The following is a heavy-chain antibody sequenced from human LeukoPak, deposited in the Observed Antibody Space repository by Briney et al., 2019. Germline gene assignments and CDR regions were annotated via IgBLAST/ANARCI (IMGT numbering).Heavy chain of an antibody. V-gene: IGHV1-18*01. CDR2: ISAYNGNT. CDR1: GYTFTSYG. J-gene: IGHJ4*02. D-gene: IGHD3-10*01. Sequence: GASVKVSCKASGYTFTSYGISWVRQAPGQGLEWMGWISAYNGNTNYAQKLQGRVTITTDTSTSTAYMELRSLRSDDTAVYYCERTDYYGSGSYYNPYYFDYWGQGTLVTVSS. CDR3: ERTDYYGSGSYYNPYYFDY.